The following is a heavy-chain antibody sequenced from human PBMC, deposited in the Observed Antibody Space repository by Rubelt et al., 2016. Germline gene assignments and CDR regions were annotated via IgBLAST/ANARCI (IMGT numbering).Heavy chain of an antibody. V-gene: IGHV1-24*01. Sequence: QVQLVQSGAVLKKPGASVKVSCKVSGDTLSVFSIHWVRQAPGKGLEWMGGFDGEDGETVYAQNFQGRPIMTEETSTDTAYMDLSRLTSADTAVYYCSTADSSSWYDATDTWGQGTMVTVSS. CDR1: GDTLSVFS. CDR2: FDGEDGET. J-gene: IGHJ3*01. D-gene: IGHD6-13*01. CDR3: STADSSSWYDATDT.